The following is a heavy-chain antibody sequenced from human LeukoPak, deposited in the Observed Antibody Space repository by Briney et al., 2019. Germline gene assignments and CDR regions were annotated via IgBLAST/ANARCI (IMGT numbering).Heavy chain of an antibody. V-gene: IGHV1-46*01. J-gene: IGHJ4*02. CDR1: GYSFTSNF. CDR3: ARDQEAFDY. Sequence: ASVTVSCKASGYSFTSNFINWVRQDPGQGLEWMGMIYPRDGSTSYAQKFQGRVTVTRDTSASTVHMELSGLRSEDTAVYYCARDQEAFDYWGQGTLVTVSS. CDR2: IYPRDGST.